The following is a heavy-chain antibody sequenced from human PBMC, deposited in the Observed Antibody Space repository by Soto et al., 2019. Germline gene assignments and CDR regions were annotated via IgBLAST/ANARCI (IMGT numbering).Heavy chain of an antibody. CDR2: IYYSGST. CDR3: VRQGFGPLHGLVDV. CDR1: GGSVSSGSYY. V-gene: IGHV4-61*01. D-gene: IGHD3-10*01. J-gene: IGHJ6*02. Sequence: SETLSLTCTVSGGSVSSGSYYWSWIRQPPGKGLEWIGDIYYSGSTNYNPSLKSRVTITISIDTSTKQVSLRLSSVTAADTAVYYCVRQGFGPLHGLVDVWGQGTTVT.